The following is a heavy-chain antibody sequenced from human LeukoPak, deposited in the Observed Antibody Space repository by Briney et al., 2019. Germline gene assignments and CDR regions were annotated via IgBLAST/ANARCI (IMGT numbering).Heavy chain of an antibody. CDR3: ARAVLGGYCSSTSCPPRHYYYGMDV. V-gene: IGHV4-39*07. CDR1: GGSISSSSYY. CDR2: INHSGST. D-gene: IGHD2-2*01. Sequence: SETLSLTCTVSGGSISSSSYYWSWIRQPPGKGLEWIGEINHSGSTNYNPSLKSRVTISVDTSKNQFSLKLSSVTAADTAVYYCARAVLGGYCSSTSCPPRHYYYGMDVWGQGTTVTVSS. J-gene: IGHJ6*02.